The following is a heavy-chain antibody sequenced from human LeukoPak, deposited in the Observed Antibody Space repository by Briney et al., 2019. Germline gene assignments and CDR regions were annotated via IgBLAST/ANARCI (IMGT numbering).Heavy chain of an antibody. V-gene: IGHV4-61*02. CDR3: ARVGGSGWFHLDY. J-gene: IGHJ4*02. D-gene: IGHD6-19*01. CDR1: GGSISSGSYY. Sequence: PSQTLSLTCTVSGGSISSGSYYWSWIRQPAGKGLEWIGRIYTSGSTNYNPSLKSRVTISVDTSKNQFSLKLSSVTAADTAVYYCARVGGSGWFHLDYWGQGALITVSS. CDR2: IYTSGST.